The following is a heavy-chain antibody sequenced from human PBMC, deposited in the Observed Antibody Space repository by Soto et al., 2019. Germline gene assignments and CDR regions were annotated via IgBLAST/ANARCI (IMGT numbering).Heavy chain of an antibody. D-gene: IGHD1-26*01. J-gene: IGHJ4*02. CDR1: GFTFSSYG. CDR3: AKDPEQWELYPGSFFDY. V-gene: IGHV3-30*18. Sequence: QVQLVESGGGVVQPGRSLRLSCAASGFTFSSYGMHWVRQAPGKGLEWVAVISYDGSNKFYADSVKGRFTISRDNSKNTLYLQMNSLRAEDTAVYYCAKDPEQWELYPGSFFDYWGQGTLVTVSS. CDR2: ISYDGSNK.